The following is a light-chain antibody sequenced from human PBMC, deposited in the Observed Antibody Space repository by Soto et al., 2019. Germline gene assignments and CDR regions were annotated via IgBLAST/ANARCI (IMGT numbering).Light chain of an antibody. CDR3: AAWDDSLSGHYV. CDR1: TSNIGTNY. Sequence: QSVLTQPPSASGTPGQRVTISCSGSTSNIGTNYVYWYHQLPGTAPKLLISRNNQRPSGVPDRFSGSRSGTSASLAISGLRSEDEGDDYCAAWDDSLSGHYVFGTGTKVTVL. CDR2: RNN. J-gene: IGLJ1*01. V-gene: IGLV1-47*01.